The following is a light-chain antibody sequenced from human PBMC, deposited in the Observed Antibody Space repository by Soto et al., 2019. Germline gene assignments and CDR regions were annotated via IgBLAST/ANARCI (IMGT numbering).Light chain of an antibody. CDR2: GAS. CDR1: QSVSSGF. J-gene: IGKJ1*01. V-gene: IGKV3-20*01. Sequence: EIVLTQSPGTLSLSPGERATLSCRASQSVSSGFLAWYQQKPGQAPRLLIYGASSRATGIPDRFSGSGSGTDLTLTISRLEPEDFAVYYCQQYGSSPRTFDQGTKVEIK. CDR3: QQYGSSPRT.